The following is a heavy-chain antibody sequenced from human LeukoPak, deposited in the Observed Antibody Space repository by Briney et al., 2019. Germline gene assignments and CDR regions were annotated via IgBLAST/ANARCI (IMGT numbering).Heavy chain of an antibody. Sequence: GASVKVSCKASGYTFTSYYMHWVRQAPGQELEWMGIINPSGGSTSYAQKFQGRVTMTRDTSTSTVYMELSSLRSEDTAVYYCARVIEIGGSLDYWGQGTLVTVSS. CDR3: ARVIEIGGSLDY. CDR1: GYTFTSYY. J-gene: IGHJ4*02. CDR2: INPSGGST. D-gene: IGHD1-26*01. V-gene: IGHV1-46*01.